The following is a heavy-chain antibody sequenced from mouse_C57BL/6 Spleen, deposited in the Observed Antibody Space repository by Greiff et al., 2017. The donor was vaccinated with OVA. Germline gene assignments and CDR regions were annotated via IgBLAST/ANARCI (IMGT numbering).Heavy chain of an antibody. Sequence: QVQLQQPGAELVMPGASVKLSCKASGYTFTSYWMHWVKQRPGQGLEWIGEIDPSDSYTNYNQKFKGKSTLTVDKSSSTAYMQLSSLTSEDSAVYYCARRGDGYCLCAMVYWGQGTSVTVAS. CDR2: IDPSDSYT. V-gene: IGHV1-69*01. CDR1: GYTFTSYW. J-gene: IGHJ4*01. D-gene: IGHD2-3*01. CDR3: ARRGDGYCLCAMVY.